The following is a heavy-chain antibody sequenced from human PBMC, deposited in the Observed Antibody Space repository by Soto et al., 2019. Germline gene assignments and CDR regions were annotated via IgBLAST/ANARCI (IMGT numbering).Heavy chain of an antibody. Sequence: QVQLVESGGGVVQPGRSLRLSCAASGFTFSSYAMHWVRQAPGKGLEWVAVISYDGSNKYYADSVKGRFTIYRDNSKNTLYLQMNSLRAEDTAVDYCARIKLVLFDYWGQGTLVTVSS. V-gene: IGHV3-30-3*01. CDR2: ISYDGSNK. CDR1: GFTFSSYA. CDR3: ARIKLVLFDY. J-gene: IGHJ4*02. D-gene: IGHD1-7*01.